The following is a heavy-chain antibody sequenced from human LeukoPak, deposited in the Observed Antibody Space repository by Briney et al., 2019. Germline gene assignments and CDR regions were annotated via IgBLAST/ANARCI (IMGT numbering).Heavy chain of an antibody. V-gene: IGHV4-61*02. CDR2: IYTSGST. CDR1: GGSISSGSYY. Sequence: SQTLSLTCTVSGGSISSGSYYWSWTRQPAGKGLEWIGRIYTSGSTNYNPSLKSRVTISVDTSKNQFSLKLSSVTAADTAVYYCARDSTAAGTMGFDYWGQGTLVTVSS. D-gene: IGHD6-13*01. J-gene: IGHJ4*02. CDR3: ARDSTAAGTMGFDY.